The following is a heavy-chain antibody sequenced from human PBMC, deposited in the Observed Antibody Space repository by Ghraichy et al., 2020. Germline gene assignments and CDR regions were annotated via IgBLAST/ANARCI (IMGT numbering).Heavy chain of an antibody. CDR1: GGSFSGYY. D-gene: IGHD2-21*01. V-gene: IGHV4-34*01. J-gene: IGHJ4*02. CDR2: INHSGST. Sequence: SETLSLTCAVYGGSFSGYYWIRQPPGKGLEWIGEINHSGSTNYNPSLKSRLTISVDTSKNQFSLKLTSVTAADTAVYYCAKWWWDHVGEFDYWGQGTPVTVSS. CDR3: AKWWWDHVGEFDY.